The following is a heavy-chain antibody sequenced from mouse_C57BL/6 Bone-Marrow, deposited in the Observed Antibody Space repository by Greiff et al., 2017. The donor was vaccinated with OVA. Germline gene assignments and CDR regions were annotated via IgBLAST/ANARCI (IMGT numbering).Heavy chain of an antibody. CDR3: VRLSAYYSNHYAMDY. CDR2: IRSKSNNYAT. D-gene: IGHD2-5*01. Sequence: DVMLVESGGGLVQPKGSLKLSCAASGFSFNTYAMNWVRQAPGTGLEWVARIRSKSNNYATYYADSVKDRFTISRDDSESMLYLQMNNLKTEDTAMYYCVRLSAYYSNHYAMDYWGQGTSVTVSS. V-gene: IGHV10-1*01. CDR1: GFSFNTYA. J-gene: IGHJ4*01.